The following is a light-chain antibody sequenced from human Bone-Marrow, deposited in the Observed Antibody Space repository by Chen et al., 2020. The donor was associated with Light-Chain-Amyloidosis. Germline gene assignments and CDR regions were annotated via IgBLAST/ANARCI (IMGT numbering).Light chain of an antibody. CDR1: NIGSTS. V-gene: IGLV3-21*02. J-gene: IGLJ3*02. CDR3: QVWDRSSDRPV. Sequence: SYVLTQPSSVSVAPGQTATIACGGNNIGSTSVHWYQRTPGQAPLLVVDDDSDRPSVIPERLSGSNSGNTATLTISRVEAGDEADYYCQVWDRSSDRPVFGGGTKLTVL. CDR2: DDS.